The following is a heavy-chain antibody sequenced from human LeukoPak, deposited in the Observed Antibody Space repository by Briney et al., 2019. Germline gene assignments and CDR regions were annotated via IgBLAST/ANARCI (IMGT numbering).Heavy chain of an antibody. J-gene: IGHJ4*02. D-gene: IGHD6-19*01. CDR1: GFTFSSYG. Sequence: PGRSLRLSCAASGFTFSSYGMHWVRQAPDKGLEWVAVISYDGSNKYYADSVKGRFTISRDNSKNTLYLQMNSLRAEDTAVYYCAKTRSIAVAGGLDYWGQGTLVTVSS. V-gene: IGHV3-30*18. CDR3: AKTRSIAVAGGLDY. CDR2: ISYDGSNK.